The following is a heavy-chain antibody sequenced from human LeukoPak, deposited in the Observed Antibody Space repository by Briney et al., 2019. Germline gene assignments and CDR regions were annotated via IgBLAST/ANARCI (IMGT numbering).Heavy chain of an antibody. D-gene: IGHD3-10*01. CDR2: INSDGSST. V-gene: IGHV3-74*01. J-gene: IGHJ4*02. Sequence: GGSLRLSCAASGFTFSNYGMNWVRQAPGKGLVWVSRINSDGSSTSYADSVKGRFTISRDNAKNTLYLQMNSLRAEDTAVYYCARVTMVRGVPSPDYWGQGTLVTVSS. CDR3: ARVTMVRGVPSPDY. CDR1: GFTFSNYG.